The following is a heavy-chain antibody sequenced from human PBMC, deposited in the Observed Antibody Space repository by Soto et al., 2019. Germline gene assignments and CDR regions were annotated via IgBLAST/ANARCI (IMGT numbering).Heavy chain of an antibody. J-gene: IGHJ4*02. CDR1: GYTLTELS. Sequence: GASVKVSCKVSGYTLTELSMHWVRQAPGEGLEWMGGFDPEDGETIYAQKFQGRVTMTEDTSTDTAYMELSSLRSEDTAVYYCATALGSYSYYFDYWGQGTLVTVSS. CDR2: FDPEDGET. CDR3: ATALGSYSYYFDY. D-gene: IGHD3-10*01. V-gene: IGHV1-24*01.